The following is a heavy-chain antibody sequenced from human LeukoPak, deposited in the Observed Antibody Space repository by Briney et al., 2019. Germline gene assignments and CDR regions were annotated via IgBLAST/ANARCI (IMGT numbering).Heavy chain of an antibody. CDR3: ARWASISREPGGFFDH. Sequence: PSETLSLTCTVSGESVTNDFFWGWVRQPPGKELEWIGSFCLGRDTYYRPSLKSRVTISVDTSKNQFSLNLNSVTAADTAVYYCARWASISREPGGFFDHWGQGTLVTVSS. D-gene: IGHD1-14*01. V-gene: IGHV4-38-2*02. CDR2: FCLGRDT. CDR1: GESVTNDFF. J-gene: IGHJ4*02.